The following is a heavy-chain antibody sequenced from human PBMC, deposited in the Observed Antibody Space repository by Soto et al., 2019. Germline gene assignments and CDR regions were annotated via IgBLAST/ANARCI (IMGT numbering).Heavy chain of an antibody. J-gene: IGHJ4*02. Sequence: GASVKVSFKASGGPFSSYAISWVRQAPGQGLEWIGGIIPIFGTANYAQKFQGRVTITADKSTSTAYMELSSLRSEDTAVYYCARDFGQDYYDSSGYYRVQRYFDYWGQGTMVTVSS. D-gene: IGHD3-22*01. V-gene: IGHV1-69*06. CDR3: ARDFGQDYYDSSGYYRVQRYFDY. CDR1: GGPFSSYA. CDR2: IIPIFGTA.